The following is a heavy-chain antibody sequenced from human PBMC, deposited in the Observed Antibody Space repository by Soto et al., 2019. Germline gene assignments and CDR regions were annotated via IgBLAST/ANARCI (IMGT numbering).Heavy chain of an antibody. CDR1: GFDFTNSW. V-gene: IGHV3-74*01. Sequence: EVQLVESGGGLVQPGGSLRLSCAASGFDFTNSWMHWVRQAPGKGLVWVSHVNSDGSITTYADSVKARFTISRDNAKNTVYLQMNSLRVEDTAVYYCTRDQRYSSAVWGQGTLVTVSS. CDR3: TRDQRYSSAV. CDR2: VNSDGSIT. J-gene: IGHJ4*02. D-gene: IGHD5-18*01.